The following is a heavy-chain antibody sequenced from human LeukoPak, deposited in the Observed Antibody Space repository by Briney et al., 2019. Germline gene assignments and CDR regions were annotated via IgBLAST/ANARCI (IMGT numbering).Heavy chain of an antibody. V-gene: IGHV5-51*01. CDR3: ARHSYYYGSGIDY. D-gene: IGHD3-10*01. J-gene: IGHJ4*02. Sequence: GESLKISCKGSGYSFTSYWIGWVCQMPGKGLEWMGIIYPGDSDTRYSPSFQGQVTISADKSISTAYLQCSSLKASHTAKYYCARHSYYYGSGIDYWGQGTLVTVSS. CDR1: GYSFTSYW. CDR2: IYPGDSDT.